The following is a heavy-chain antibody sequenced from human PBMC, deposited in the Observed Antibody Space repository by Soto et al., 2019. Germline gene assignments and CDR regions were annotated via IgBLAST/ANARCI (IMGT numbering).Heavy chain of an antibody. D-gene: IGHD3-10*01. V-gene: IGHV3-21*01. Sequence: GGSLRLSCTASGFTFSSYSMNWVRQAPGKGLEWVSSISSSSSYIYYADSVKGRFTISRDNAKNSLYLQMNSLRAEDTAVYYCARGGRREYYFDYWGQGTLVPVPS. CDR1: GFTFSSYS. CDR3: ARGGRREYYFDY. J-gene: IGHJ4*02. CDR2: ISSSSSYI.